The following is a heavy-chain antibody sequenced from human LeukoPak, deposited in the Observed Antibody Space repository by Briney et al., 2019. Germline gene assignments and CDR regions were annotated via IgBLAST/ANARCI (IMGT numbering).Heavy chain of an antibody. CDR1: GFTFSSYW. D-gene: IGHD1-26*01. CDR3: ARAWELPNEDYFDY. V-gene: IGHV3-7*01. CDR2: IKQDGSEK. Sequence: GGSLRLSCAASGFTFSSYWMSWVRQAPGKGLEWVANIKQDGSEKYYVDSVKGRFTISRDNAKNSLYLQMNSLRAEDTAVYYCARAWELPNEDYFDYWGQGTLVTVSS. J-gene: IGHJ4*02.